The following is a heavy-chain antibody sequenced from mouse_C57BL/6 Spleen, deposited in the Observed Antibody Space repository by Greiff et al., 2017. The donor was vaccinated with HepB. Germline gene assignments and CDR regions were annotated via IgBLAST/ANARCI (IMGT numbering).Heavy chain of an antibody. CDR1: GYTFTSYW. Sequence: QVQLQQSGAELVRPGSSVKLSCKASGYTFTSYWMHWVKQRPIQGLEWIGNIDPSDSETHYNQKFKDKATLTADKSSSTAYMQLSSLTSEDSAVYYCAREGDWGDFDVWGTGTTVTVSS. D-gene: IGHD4-1*01. V-gene: IGHV1-52*01. J-gene: IGHJ1*03. CDR2: IDPSDSET. CDR3: AREGDWGDFDV.